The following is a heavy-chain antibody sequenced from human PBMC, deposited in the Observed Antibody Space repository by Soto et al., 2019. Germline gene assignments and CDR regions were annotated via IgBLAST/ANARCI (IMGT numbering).Heavy chain of an antibody. CDR1: GGSVSSGSYY. V-gene: IGHV4-61*01. CDR2: IYYSGST. D-gene: IGHD3-22*01. J-gene: IGHJ5*02. Sequence: QVQLQESGPGLVKPSETLSLTCTVSGGSVSSGSYYWSWIRQPPGKGLEWIGYIYYSGSTNYTPSLKSRVTISVDTYKNQFSLKLSSVTAADTDVYYCAREDYYDSSGYGGGWFDPWGQGTLVTVSS. CDR3: AREDYYDSSGYGGGWFDP.